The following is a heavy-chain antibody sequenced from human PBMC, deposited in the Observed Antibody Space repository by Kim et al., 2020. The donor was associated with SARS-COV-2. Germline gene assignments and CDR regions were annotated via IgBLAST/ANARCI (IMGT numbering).Heavy chain of an antibody. J-gene: IGHJ5*02. D-gene: IGHD6-13*01. CDR3: ARDWRAAAGTGGLGFDP. CDR1: GYTFTSYG. Sequence: ASVKVSCKASGYTFTSYGISWVRQAPGQGLEWMGWISAYNGNTNYAQKLQGRVTMTTDTSTSTAYMELRSLRSDDTAVYYCARDWRAAAGTGGLGFDPWGQGTLVTVSS. CDR2: ISAYNGNT. V-gene: IGHV1-18*01.